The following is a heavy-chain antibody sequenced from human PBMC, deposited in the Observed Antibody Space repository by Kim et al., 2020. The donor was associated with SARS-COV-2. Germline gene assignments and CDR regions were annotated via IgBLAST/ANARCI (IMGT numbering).Heavy chain of an antibody. Sequence: YADPVRGRFTTSRDNTKSTVYLQMNSLRAEDTAVYYCAGICGTTSCSDDYWGQGTLVTVSS. D-gene: IGHD2-2*01. V-gene: IGHV3-23*01. J-gene: IGHJ4*02. CDR3: AGICGTTSCSDDY.